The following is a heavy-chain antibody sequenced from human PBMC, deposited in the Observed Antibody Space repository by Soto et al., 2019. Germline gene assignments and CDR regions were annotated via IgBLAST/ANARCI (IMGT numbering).Heavy chain of an antibody. CDR1: GGAISGYY. D-gene: IGHD3-3*01. V-gene: IGHV4-4*07. J-gene: IGHJ5*02. CDR2: IYSSGGT. Sequence: QVQLQESGPGLVKPSETLSLTCTVSGGAISGYYWTWIGQSAGKGLEWIGRIYSSGGTKYNPSLQIRVTMSLDTSKNQFSLRLTSVTAADTAVYYCARGQRFSDSFDPWGQGTLVTVSS. CDR3: ARGQRFSDSFDP.